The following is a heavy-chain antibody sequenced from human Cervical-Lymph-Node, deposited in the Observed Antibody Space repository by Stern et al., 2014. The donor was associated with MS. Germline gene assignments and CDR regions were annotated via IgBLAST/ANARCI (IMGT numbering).Heavy chain of an antibody. CDR3: ARDLRYPDADYNRTDP. Sequence: EVQLVESGGGLVKPGGSLRLSCVASGLTLNDYSMSWVRQAPGKGLEWVATISSDPSHIYYGDSVKGRFTVSRDDGKNTMYLQMSNMGVEDTAIYYCARDLRYPDADYNRTDPWGQGTLVLVSS. J-gene: IGHJ5*02. V-gene: IGHV3-21*06. D-gene: IGHD1-14*01. CDR2: ISSDPSHI. CDR1: GLTLNDYS.